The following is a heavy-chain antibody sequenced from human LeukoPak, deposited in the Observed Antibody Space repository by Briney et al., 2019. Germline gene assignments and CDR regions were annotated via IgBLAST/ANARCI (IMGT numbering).Heavy chain of an antibody. V-gene: IGHV1-69*04. Sequence: SVKVSCKASGGTFSSYAISWVRQAPGQGLEWMGRIIPILGIANYAQKFQGRVTITADKSTSTAYMELSSLRSEDTAVYYCATLGGYHRGDYWGQGTLVTVSS. CDR3: ATLGGYHRGDY. J-gene: IGHJ4*02. CDR2: IIPILGIA. D-gene: IGHD3-16*02. CDR1: GGTFSSYA.